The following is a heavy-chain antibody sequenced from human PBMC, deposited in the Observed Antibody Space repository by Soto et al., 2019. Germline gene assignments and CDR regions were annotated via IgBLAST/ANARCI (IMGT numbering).Heavy chain of an antibody. V-gene: IGHV3-23*01. CDR2: ITDTGGYA. CDR1: GRTFGSRA. Sequence: PGGSLRLPCLPYGRTFGSRASRWDSQGQGEGLEWVSTITDTGGYAKYADSVRGRFTICRDNSKKTLYLQMSSLRADASAVYFCGRVSKDSYAGLRSFEFWERETLGTVSS. D-gene: IGHD2-15*01. CDR3: GRVSKDSYAGLRSFEF. J-gene: IGHJ4*02.